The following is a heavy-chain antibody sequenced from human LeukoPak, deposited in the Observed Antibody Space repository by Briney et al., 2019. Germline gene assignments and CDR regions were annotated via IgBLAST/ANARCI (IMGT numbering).Heavy chain of an antibody. CDR1: GFTFSSYG. J-gene: IGHJ4*02. CDR3: AKYYCSGGSCYFFDY. D-gene: IGHD2-15*01. V-gene: IGHV3-30*02. Sequence: PGGSLRLSCAASGFTFSSYGMHWVRQAPGKGLEWVAFIRYDGSNKYYADSVKGRFTISRDNSKNTLYLQMNSLRADDTAVYYCAKYYCSGGSCYFFDYWGQGTLVTVSS. CDR2: IRYDGSNK.